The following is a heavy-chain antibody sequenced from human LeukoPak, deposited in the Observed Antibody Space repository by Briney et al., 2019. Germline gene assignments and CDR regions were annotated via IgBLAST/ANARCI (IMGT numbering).Heavy chain of an antibody. Sequence: GGSLRLSCAASGFTFSSYGTHWVRQAPGKGLEWVAVISYNENNRYYADSVKGRFTISRDNSKNTLYLQMNSLRAEDTAVYYCAKVARSYYDILTGYDYWGQGTLVTVSS. CDR3: AKVARSYYDILTGYDY. D-gene: IGHD3-9*01. CDR1: GFTFSSYG. J-gene: IGHJ4*02. CDR2: ISYNENNR. V-gene: IGHV3-30*18.